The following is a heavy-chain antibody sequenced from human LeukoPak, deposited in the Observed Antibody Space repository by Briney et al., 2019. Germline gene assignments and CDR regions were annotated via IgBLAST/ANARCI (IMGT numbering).Heavy chain of an antibody. D-gene: IGHD3-10*01. CDR3: ARGLTMIRGILPSFDY. Sequence: SETLSLTCSVSGGSISSYYWSWIRQSPGKGLEWIGYIYDSGRTNYNPSLKSRVTISVDTSKNQFSLRLTSVTAADTAVYYCARGLTMIRGILPSFDYWGQGTLVPVSS. CDR1: GGSISSYY. V-gene: IGHV4-59*01. CDR2: IYDSGRT. J-gene: IGHJ4*02.